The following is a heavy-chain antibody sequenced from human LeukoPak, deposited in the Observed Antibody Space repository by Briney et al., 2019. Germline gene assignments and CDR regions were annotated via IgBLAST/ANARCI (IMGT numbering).Heavy chain of an antibody. J-gene: IGHJ4*02. CDR3: AKEGGYGDQINFGY. CDR2: IRGSGGST. V-gene: IGHV3-23*01. Sequence: GGSLRLSCATSGFTFSDYCMSWVRQAPGKGLEWVSGIRGSGGSTYYADSVKGRFTISRDNSKNTLYLQMNSLRAEDSAVYYCAKEGGYGDQINFGYWGQGTLVTVSS. D-gene: IGHD4-17*01. CDR1: GFTFSDYC.